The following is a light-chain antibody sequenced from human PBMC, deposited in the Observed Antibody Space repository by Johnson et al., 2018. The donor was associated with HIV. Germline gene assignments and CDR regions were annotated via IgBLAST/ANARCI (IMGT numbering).Light chain of an antibody. CDR3: GTWDNTLSCYYV. CDR2: ENN. CDR1: SSNIGNNY. J-gene: IGLJ1*01. V-gene: IGLV1-51*02. Sequence: QSVLTQPPSVSAAPGQKVTISCSGSSSNIGNNYVSWYQQFPGTAPKLLIYENNKRPSGIPDRFSGSKSGTSTTLGITGLQTGDEADYYCGTWDNTLSCYYVFGSGTKVTVL.